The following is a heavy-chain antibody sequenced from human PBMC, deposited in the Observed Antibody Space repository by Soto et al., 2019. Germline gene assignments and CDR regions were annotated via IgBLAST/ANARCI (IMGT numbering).Heavy chain of an antibody. Sequence: GASVKVSCKASGYTFTSYGISWVRQAPGRGLEWMGWISAYNGNTNYAQKLQGRVTMTTDTSTSTAYMELRSLRSDDTAVYYCARLVGARPPDNWFDPWGQGTLVTV. J-gene: IGHJ5*02. CDR3: ARLVGARPPDNWFDP. D-gene: IGHD6-6*01. CDR2: ISAYNGNT. V-gene: IGHV1-18*01. CDR1: GYTFTSYG.